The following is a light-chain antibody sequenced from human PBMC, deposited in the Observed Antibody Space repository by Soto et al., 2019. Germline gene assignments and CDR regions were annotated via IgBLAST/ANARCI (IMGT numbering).Light chain of an antibody. CDR1: YNL. V-gene: IGLV2-14*01. CDR3: SSYTSSSTLYV. Sequence: QSALTQPASVSGSPGQSITISCSGAYNLVSWYQQHPGKAPKLMIFEVSNRPSGFSNRFSGSKSGNTASLTISGLRAEDEADYYCSSYTSSSTLYVFGTGTKLTVL. J-gene: IGLJ1*01. CDR2: EVS.